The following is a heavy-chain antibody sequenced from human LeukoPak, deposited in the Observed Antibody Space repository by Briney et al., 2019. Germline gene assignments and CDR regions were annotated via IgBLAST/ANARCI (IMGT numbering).Heavy chain of an antibody. CDR2: ISGRDSTT. CDR1: GFTFSSYA. D-gene: IGHD6-13*01. J-gene: IGHJ4*02. Sequence: GGSLRLSCAASGFTFSSYAMSWVRQAPGKGLEWVSGISGRDSTTYYVDSVKGRFTISRDNAKNSLYLQMNSLRAEDTAVYYCARSAAIDYWGQGTLVTVSS. CDR3: ARSAAIDY. V-gene: IGHV3-23*01.